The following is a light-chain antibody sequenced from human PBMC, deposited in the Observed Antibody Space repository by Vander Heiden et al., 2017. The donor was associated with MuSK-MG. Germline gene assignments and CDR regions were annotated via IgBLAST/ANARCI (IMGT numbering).Light chain of an antibody. CDR1: HSVDNH. CDR2: AAS. CDR3: QQYYHSPPRNT. J-gene: IGKJ2*01. V-gene: IGKV3-15*01. Sequence: EVVVTQSPATLSASPGERVTLSCSVSHSVDNHLAWYQQIPGQAPRLVIFAASTRAAGIPARFSGSGSGTEFTLAISSLQSEDFAVYYCQQYYHSPPRNTFGQGTRLEI.